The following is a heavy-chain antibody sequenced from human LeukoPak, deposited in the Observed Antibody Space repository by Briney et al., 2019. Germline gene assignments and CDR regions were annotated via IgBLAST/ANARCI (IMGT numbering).Heavy chain of an antibody. D-gene: IGHD1-14*01. CDR2: IYYSGST. J-gene: IGHJ4*02. CDR1: GGSISSSSYY. Sequence: PSETLSLTCTVSGGSISSSSYYWGWIRQPPGKGLEWIGSIYYSGSTYYNPSLKSRVTISVDTSKNQFSLKLSSVTAADTAVYYCARRSYRGLQDYWGQGTLVTVSS. CDR3: ARRSYRGLQDY. V-gene: IGHV4-39*01.